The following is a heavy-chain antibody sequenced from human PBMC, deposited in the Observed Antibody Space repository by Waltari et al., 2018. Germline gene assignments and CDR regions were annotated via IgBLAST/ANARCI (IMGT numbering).Heavy chain of an antibody. V-gene: IGHV3-49*04. CDR2: YRSNVYVGKT. CDR3: TRAPSVWRLPDY. Sequence: EVQLVESGGGSAQPGRSLRLSCTASGFTFGDYAMSWVRPAPGKGLEWVVFYRSNVYVGKTAYAASVKGRFSSSRDDSQSIAYLQMNSLKAEDTAVYYCTRAPSVWRLPDYWGQGTLVTVSS. J-gene: IGHJ4*02. D-gene: IGHD4-17*01. CDR1: GFTFGDYA.